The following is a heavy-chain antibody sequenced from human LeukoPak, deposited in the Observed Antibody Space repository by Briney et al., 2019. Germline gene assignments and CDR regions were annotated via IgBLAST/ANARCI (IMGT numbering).Heavy chain of an antibody. V-gene: IGHV3-74*01. CDR1: GFTFSSYW. Sequence: GGSLRLSCAASGFTFSSYWMHWVRQAPGKGLVWVSRINSDGSSTSYADSVKGRFTISRDNAKNTLYLQMNSLRAEDTAVYYCARVSPVSYYDILTGYYSGGYFDYWGQGTLVTVSS. CDR3: ARVSPVSYYDILTGYYSGGYFDY. CDR2: INSDGSST. J-gene: IGHJ4*02. D-gene: IGHD3-9*01.